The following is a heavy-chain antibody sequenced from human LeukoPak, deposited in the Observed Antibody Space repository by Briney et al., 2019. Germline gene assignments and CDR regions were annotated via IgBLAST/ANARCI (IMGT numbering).Heavy chain of an antibody. J-gene: IGHJ3*02. CDR2: FDPEDVET. D-gene: IGHD4-23*01. Sequence: ASVKVSCKVSGYTLTELSMQWVRQAPGKGLEWMGGFDPEDVETNYAQKFQGRVTMTEDTSTDTDYMELSSLRCEDTAVYYCAIRLPHDYGGNGNAFDIWGQGTMCTVSS. CDR1: GYTLTELS. V-gene: IGHV1-24*01. CDR3: AIRLPHDYGGNGNAFDI.